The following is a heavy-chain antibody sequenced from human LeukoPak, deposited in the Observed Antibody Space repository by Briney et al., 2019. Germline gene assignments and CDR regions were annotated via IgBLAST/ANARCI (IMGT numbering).Heavy chain of an antibody. CDR1: GYTFTSYG. D-gene: IGHD2-15*01. CDR3: ARDLEDPPDAFDI. Sequence: ASVKVSCTASGYTFTSYGISWVRQAPGQGLEWMGWISAYNGNTNYAQKLQGRVTMTTDTSTSTAYMELRSLGSDDTAVYYCARDLEDPPDAFDIWGQGTMVTVSS. V-gene: IGHV1-18*01. J-gene: IGHJ3*02. CDR2: ISAYNGNT.